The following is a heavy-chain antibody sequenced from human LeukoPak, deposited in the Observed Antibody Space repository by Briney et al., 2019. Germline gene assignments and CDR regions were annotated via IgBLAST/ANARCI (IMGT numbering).Heavy chain of an antibody. CDR1: GFTLSSYA. D-gene: IGHD1-26*01. CDR2: ISYDGSNK. J-gene: IGHJ4*02. Sequence: GGAPRVSCAASGFTLSSYAMHWVRPAPGKRPGWEAVISYDGSNKYYADSVQGRFTISRDNSKNTLYLQMNSLRAEDTAVYYCAREGGSWAAYYFDYWGQGTLVTVSS. CDR3: AREGGSWAAYYFDY. V-gene: IGHV3-30-3*01.